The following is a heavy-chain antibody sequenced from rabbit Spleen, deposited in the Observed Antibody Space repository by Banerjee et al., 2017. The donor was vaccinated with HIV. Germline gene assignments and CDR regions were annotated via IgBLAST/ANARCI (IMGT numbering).Heavy chain of an antibody. V-gene: IGHV1S45*01. CDR1: GVSLNDKDV. D-gene: IGHD6-1*01. Sequence: EQLEESGGGLVKPEGSLTLTCKASGVSLNDKDVMCWVRQAPGKGLEWIACINIVTGKSGYASWAEGRFIMSRTSSTTVTLQMTSLTAADTATYFCARGIPYGFAGDAYPPYAMDLWGPGTLVTVS. J-gene: IGHJ3*01. CDR3: ARGIPYGFAGDAYPPYAMDL. CDR2: INIVTGKS.